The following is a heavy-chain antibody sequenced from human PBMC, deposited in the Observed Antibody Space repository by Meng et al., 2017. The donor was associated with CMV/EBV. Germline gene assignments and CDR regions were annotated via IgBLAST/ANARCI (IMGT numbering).Heavy chain of an antibody. J-gene: IGHJ4*02. CDR2: ISGSGGST. D-gene: IGHD2-2*01. Sequence: GESLKIFCAASGFTFSSYAMSWVRQAPGKGLEWVSAISGSGGSTYYADSVKGRFTISRDNSKNTLYLQMNSLRAEDTAVYYCAKPIVVVPAAIESGFDYWGQGTLVTVSS. CDR1: GFTFSSYA. V-gene: IGHV3-23*01. CDR3: AKPIVVVPAAIESGFDY.